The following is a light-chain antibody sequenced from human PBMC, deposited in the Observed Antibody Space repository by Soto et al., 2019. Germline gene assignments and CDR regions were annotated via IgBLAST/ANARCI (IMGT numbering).Light chain of an antibody. V-gene: IGLV1-40*01. J-gene: IGLJ1*01. CDR2: GNS. CDR1: SSNIGAGYD. Sequence: QSLLTQPPSVSWAPGQMVTISCTGSSSNIGAGYDVHWYQQLPGAAPKLLIYGNSNRPSGVPDRFSGSKSGTSASLAITGLQAEDEADYYCQSYDSSLSGHYVFGTGTKVTVL. CDR3: QSYDSSLSGHYV.